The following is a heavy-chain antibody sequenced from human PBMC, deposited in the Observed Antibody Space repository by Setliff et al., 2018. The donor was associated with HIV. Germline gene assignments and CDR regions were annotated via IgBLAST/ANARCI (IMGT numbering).Heavy chain of an antibody. J-gene: IGHJ6*03. CDR1: GYTFTSFY. CDR3: ARDLSSSWSYYYYMDV. Sequence: ASVKVSCKASGYTFTSFYLHWVRQAPGQGLQWMGGIIPIFGTANYAQKFQGRVTITADESTSTAYMELSSLRSEDTAVYYCARDLSSSWSYYYYMDVWGKGTTVTVSS. D-gene: IGHD6-13*01. V-gene: IGHV1-69*13. CDR2: IIPIFGTA.